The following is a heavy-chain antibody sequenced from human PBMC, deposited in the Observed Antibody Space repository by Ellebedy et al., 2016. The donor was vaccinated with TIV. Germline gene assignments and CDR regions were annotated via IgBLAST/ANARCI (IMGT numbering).Heavy chain of an antibody. CDR3: VREGGITRKGNGMDV. J-gene: IGHJ6*02. D-gene: IGHD3-10*01. CDR2: INPSGGST. CDR1: GYTFTSYY. Sequence: ASVKVSXKASGYTFTSYYMHWVRQAPGQGLEWMGIINPSGGSTSYAQKFQGRVTMTRDTSTSTVYMELSSLRSEDTAVYYCVREGGITRKGNGMDVWGQGTTVTVSS. V-gene: IGHV1-46*01.